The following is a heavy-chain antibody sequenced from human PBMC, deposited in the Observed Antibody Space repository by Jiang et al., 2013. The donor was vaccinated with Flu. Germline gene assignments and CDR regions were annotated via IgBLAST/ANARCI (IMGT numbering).Heavy chain of an antibody. Sequence: QLVESGAEVKKPGASVKVSCKASGYTFTSYGISWVRQAPGQGLEWMGWISAYNGNTNYAQKLQGRVTMTTDTSTSTAYMELRSLRSDDTAVYYCAREVLGSTVGATTLYYYYYMDVWGKGTTVTVSS. CDR3: AREVLGSTVGATTLYYYYYMDV. D-gene: IGHD1-26*01. CDR2: ISAYNGNT. J-gene: IGHJ6*03. V-gene: IGHV1-18*01. CDR1: GYTFTSYG.